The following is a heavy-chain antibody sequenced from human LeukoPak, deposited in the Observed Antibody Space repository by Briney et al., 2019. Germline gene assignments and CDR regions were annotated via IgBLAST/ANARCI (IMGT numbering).Heavy chain of an antibody. CDR2: INHSGST. Sequence: SETLSLTCAVYGGSFSGYYWSGIRQPPGKGGEWMGEINHSGSTNYNPSLKSRVTISVDTSKNQFSLKLSSVTAADTAVYYCARRERVVITTNYYFDYWGQGTLVTVSS. CDR1: GGSFSGYY. J-gene: IGHJ4*02. CDR3: ARRERVVITTNYYFDY. D-gene: IGHD3-22*01. V-gene: IGHV4-34*01.